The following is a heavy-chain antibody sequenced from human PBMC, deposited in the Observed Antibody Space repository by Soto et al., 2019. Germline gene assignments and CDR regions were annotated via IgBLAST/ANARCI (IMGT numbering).Heavy chain of an antibody. Sequence: QVQLQESGPGLVKPSETLSLTCTVSGGSISSYFWSWIRQPPGKGLEWIGYIYYTGSTNYNPSREXLXTXXVDTSKSQFSLQLSSVTGADTAVYYCANFNWCFDLWGRGTLVTVSS. V-gene: IGHV4-59*01. J-gene: IGHJ2*01. CDR3: ANFNWCFDL. CDR1: GGSISSYF. CDR2: IYYTGST.